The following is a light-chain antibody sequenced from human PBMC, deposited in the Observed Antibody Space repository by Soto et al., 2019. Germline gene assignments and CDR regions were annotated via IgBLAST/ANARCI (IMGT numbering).Light chain of an antibody. V-gene: IGKV3D-15*01. Sequence: EIVMTQSPATLSVSPGEKASLSCRASQSAGNFLAWYQQKPGQAPRLLIYYTSTRATGIPDRFSGSGSGTEFTLTINSMQSEDSAVYYCQQHNQWHITFGTWTRLEIK. CDR1: QSAGNF. CDR3: QQHNQWHIT. J-gene: IGKJ5*01. CDR2: YTS.